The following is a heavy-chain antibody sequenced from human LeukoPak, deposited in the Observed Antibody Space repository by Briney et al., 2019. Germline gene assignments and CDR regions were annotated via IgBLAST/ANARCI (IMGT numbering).Heavy chain of an antibody. CDR3: AKVSLYSSGWYDPFDY. D-gene: IGHD6-19*01. Sequence: GGSLRLSCAASGFTFSSYGMHWVRQAPGKGLEWVAFIRYDGSNKYYADSVKGRFTISRDNSKNTLYLQMNSLRAEDTAVYYCAKVSLYSSGWYDPFDYWDQGTLVTVSS. J-gene: IGHJ4*02. CDR2: IRYDGSNK. V-gene: IGHV3-30*02. CDR1: GFTFSSYG.